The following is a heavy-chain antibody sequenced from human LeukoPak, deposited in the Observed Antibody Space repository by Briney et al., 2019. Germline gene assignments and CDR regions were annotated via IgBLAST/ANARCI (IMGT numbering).Heavy chain of an antibody. Sequence: SETLSLTCAVYGGSFSGYYWSWIRQPPGKGLEWIGEINHSGSTNYNPSLKSRVTISVDTSKNQFSLKLSSVTAADTAVYYCARGGPRGAAAGILNWFDPWGQGTLVTVSS. J-gene: IGHJ5*02. CDR1: GGSFSGYY. D-gene: IGHD6-13*01. CDR2: INHSGST. CDR3: ARGGPRGAAAGILNWFDP. V-gene: IGHV4-34*01.